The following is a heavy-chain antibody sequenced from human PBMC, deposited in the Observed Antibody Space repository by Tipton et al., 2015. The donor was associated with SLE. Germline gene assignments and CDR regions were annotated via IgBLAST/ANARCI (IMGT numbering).Heavy chain of an antibody. CDR3: ARDLGSSWEYYFDY. Sequence: SLRLSCAASGFTFSSYAMHWVRQAPGKGLEWVAVISYDGSNKYYADSVKGRFTISRDNSKNTLYLQMNSLRAEDTAVYYCARDLGSSWEYYFDYWGQGTLVTVSS. CDR1: GFTFSSYA. V-gene: IGHV3-30-3*01. CDR2: ISYDGSNK. D-gene: IGHD6-13*01. J-gene: IGHJ4*02.